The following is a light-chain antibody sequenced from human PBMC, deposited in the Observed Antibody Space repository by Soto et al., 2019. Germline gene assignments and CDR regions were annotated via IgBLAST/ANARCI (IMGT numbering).Light chain of an antibody. CDR1: QSVLYSSNNKNY. CDR3: QQYYTAPWT. J-gene: IGKJ1*01. CDR2: WAS. V-gene: IGKV4-1*01. Sequence: DIVMTQSPDSLAVSLGERATINCKSSQSVLYSSNNKNYLAWYQQKPGQPPKLLIYWASTRESGVPDRFSGSESGTDFTLTISSLQAEDVAVYYCQQYYTAPWTFGQGTKVEIK.